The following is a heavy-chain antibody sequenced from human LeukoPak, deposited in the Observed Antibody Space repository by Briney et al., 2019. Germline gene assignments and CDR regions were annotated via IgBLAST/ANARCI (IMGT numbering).Heavy chain of an antibody. CDR3: ATKKVVGSFYAF. Sequence: GESLKISCKTSGYTSIDHYIYWVRQAPGQGFEWMGWIKLSSGDTNYVPKFEGRVTMTRDTSISTAYMEVSGLRSDDTAVYYCATKKVVGSFYAFWGQGTLVTVSS. CDR1: GYTSIDHY. J-gene: IGHJ4*02. D-gene: IGHD1-26*01. V-gene: IGHV1-2*02. CDR2: IKLSSGDT.